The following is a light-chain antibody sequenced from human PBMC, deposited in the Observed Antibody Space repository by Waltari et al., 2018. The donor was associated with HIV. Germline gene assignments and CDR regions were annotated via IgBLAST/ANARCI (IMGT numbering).Light chain of an antibody. Sequence: QTVVTQEPSFSVSPGGTITLTCGLSSCSVSSAYYPSWYQQTTGQPPRTFLYNTDTRSAVVPDRFSGSIVGNKAALTITGAQSEDESDYYCLLYMASGRVFGGGTRLTVL. CDR3: LLYMASGRV. V-gene: IGLV8-61*01. CDR1: SCSVSSAYY. CDR2: NTD. J-gene: IGLJ3*02.